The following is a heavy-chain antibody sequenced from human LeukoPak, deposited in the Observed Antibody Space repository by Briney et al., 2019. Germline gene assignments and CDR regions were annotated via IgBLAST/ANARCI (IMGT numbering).Heavy chain of an antibody. CDR2: IYYSGST. Sequence: SETLSLTCTVSGGSISSYYWSWIRQPPGKGLEWIGYIYYSGSTNYNPSLKSRVTISVDTSKNQFSLKLSSVTAADTAVYYRARVRPSYGSGSYVDYWGQGTLVTVSS. CDR3: ARVRPSYGSGSYVDY. CDR1: GGSISSYY. D-gene: IGHD3-10*01. V-gene: IGHV4-59*01. J-gene: IGHJ4*02.